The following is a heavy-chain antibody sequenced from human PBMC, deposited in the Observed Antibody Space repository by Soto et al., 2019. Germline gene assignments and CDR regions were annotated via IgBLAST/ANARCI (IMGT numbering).Heavy chain of an antibody. CDR1: GGSFSGYY. Sequence: KSSETLSLTCAVYGGSFSGYYWSWIRQPPGKGLEWIGEINHSGSTNYNPSLKSRVTISVDTSKNQFSLKLSSVTAADTAVYYCARVRARGHVVVTAIPHYYYYGMDVWGQGTTVTVSS. D-gene: IGHD2-21*02. J-gene: IGHJ6*02. V-gene: IGHV4-34*01. CDR3: ARVRARGHVVVTAIPHYYYYGMDV. CDR2: INHSGST.